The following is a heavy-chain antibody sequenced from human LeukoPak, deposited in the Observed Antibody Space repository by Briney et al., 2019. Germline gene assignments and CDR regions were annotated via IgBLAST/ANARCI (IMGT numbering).Heavy chain of an antibody. D-gene: IGHD3-22*01. CDR2: ISSSSSTI. CDR1: GFTFSSYS. V-gene: IGHV3-48*01. CDR3: ARDDYNDSSGYFDY. J-gene: IGHJ4*02. Sequence: PGGSLRLSCAASGFTFSSYSMNWVRQAPGKGLEWVSYISSSSSTIYYADSVKGRFTISRDNAKNSLYLQMNSLGAEDTAVYYCARDDYNDSSGYFDYWGQGTLVTVSS.